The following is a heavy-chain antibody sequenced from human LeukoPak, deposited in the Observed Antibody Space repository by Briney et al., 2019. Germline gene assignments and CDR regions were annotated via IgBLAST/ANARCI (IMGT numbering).Heavy chain of an antibody. J-gene: IGHJ3*02. CDR3: ARDLVVGARGGAFDI. Sequence: GGSLRLSCAASGFTVSSNYMSWVRQAPGKGLEWGSGIYSGGSTYYADSVKGRFTISRNNSKNTLSLQMNSLRAEDTAVYYCARDLVVGARGGAFDIWGHGKMVTVSS. V-gene: IGHV3-53*01. D-gene: IGHD1-26*01. CDR2: IYSGGST. CDR1: GFTVSSNY.